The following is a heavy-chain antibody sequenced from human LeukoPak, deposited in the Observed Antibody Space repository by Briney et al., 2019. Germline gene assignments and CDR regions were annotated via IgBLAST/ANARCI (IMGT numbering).Heavy chain of an antibody. CDR2: IKQDGSEK. CDR3: ARDPLTGKYYFDY. CDR1: GFTLSSYW. V-gene: IGHV3-7*01. J-gene: IGHJ4*02. Sequence: GGSLRLSCAASGFTLSSYWMSWVRQALGKGLEWVANIKQDGSEKYYVDSVKGRFTISRDNAKNSLYLQMNSLRAEDTAVYYRARDPLTGKYYFDYWGQGTLVTVSS. D-gene: IGHD7-27*01.